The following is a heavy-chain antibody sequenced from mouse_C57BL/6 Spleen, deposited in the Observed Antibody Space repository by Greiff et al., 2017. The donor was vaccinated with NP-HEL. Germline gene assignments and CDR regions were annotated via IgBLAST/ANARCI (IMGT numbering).Heavy chain of an antibody. J-gene: IGHJ2*01. CDR2: IYPGDGDT. CDR1: GYAFSSYW. V-gene: IGHV1-80*01. CDR3: ARWGVITTIGFDY. D-gene: IGHD1-1*01. Sequence: VKLQQSGAELVKPGASVKISCKASGYAFSSYWMNWVKQRPGKGLEWIGQIYPGDGDTNYNGKFKGKATLTADKSSSTAYMQLSSLASEDSSVYFCARWGVITTIGFDYWGQGTTLTVSS.